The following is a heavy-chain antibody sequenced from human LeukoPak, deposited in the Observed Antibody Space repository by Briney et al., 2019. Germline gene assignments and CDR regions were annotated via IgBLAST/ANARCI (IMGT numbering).Heavy chain of an antibody. J-gene: IGHJ3*02. Sequence: GESLKISCKGSGYSFTSYWIGWVRQMPGKGLEWMGIIYPGDSDTRYSPSFQGQVTISADKSISTAYLQWSSLKASDTAMYYCATHHYYDSSGYSYDAFDIWGQGTMVTVSS. D-gene: IGHD3-22*01. V-gene: IGHV5-51*01. CDR1: GYSFTSYW. CDR3: ATHHYYDSSGYSYDAFDI. CDR2: IYPGDSDT.